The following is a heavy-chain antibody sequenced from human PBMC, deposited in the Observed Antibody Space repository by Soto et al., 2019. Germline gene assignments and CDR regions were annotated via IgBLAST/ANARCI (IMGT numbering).Heavy chain of an antibody. CDR1: GFSLRTSGVG. CDR2: IYWDDDK. D-gene: IGHD3-22*01. J-gene: IGHJ4*02. Sequence: QITLKESGPMLVKPTQTLTLTCTFSGFSLRTSGVGVGWIRQPPGKALEWLANIYWDDDKRYSPSLKSRLTITQAAPKNRVVLTMPTVAPVDTATYSCAHRLADSSGYFFRFDYWGQGTVVIVSS. V-gene: IGHV2-5*02. CDR3: AHRLADSSGYFFRFDY.